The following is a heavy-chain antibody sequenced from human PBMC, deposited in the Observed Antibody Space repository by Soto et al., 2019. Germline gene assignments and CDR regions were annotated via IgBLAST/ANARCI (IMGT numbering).Heavy chain of an antibody. CDR1: GFTFSSYA. J-gene: IGHJ4*02. Sequence: GGSLRLSCAASGFTFSSYAMHWVRQAPGKGLEYVSAISSNGGSTYYANSVKGRFTISRDNSKNTLYLQMGSLRAEDMAVYYCARVDRIAAAIDYWGQGTLVTVSS. D-gene: IGHD6-13*01. CDR2: ISSNGGST. CDR3: ARVDRIAAAIDY. V-gene: IGHV3-64*01.